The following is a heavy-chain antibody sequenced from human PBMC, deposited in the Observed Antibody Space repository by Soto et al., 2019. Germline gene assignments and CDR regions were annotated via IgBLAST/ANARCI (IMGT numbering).Heavy chain of an antibody. D-gene: IGHD3-3*01. J-gene: IGHJ6*02. V-gene: IGHV1-18*04. CDR1: GYTFTSYG. Sequence: ASVKVSCKASGYTFTSYGISWVRQAPGQGLEWMGWISAYNGNTNYAQKLQGRVTMTTDTSTSTAYMELRSLRSDDTAVYYCARGERFLEWLFPARDYYYYGMDVWGQGTTVTVSS. CDR2: ISAYNGNT. CDR3: ARGERFLEWLFPARDYYYYGMDV.